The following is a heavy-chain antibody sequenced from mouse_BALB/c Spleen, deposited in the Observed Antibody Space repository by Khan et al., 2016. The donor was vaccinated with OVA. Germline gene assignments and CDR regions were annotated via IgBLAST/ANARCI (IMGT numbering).Heavy chain of an antibody. D-gene: IGHD1-1*01. CDR1: GFTFSTYG. J-gene: IGHJ3*01. Sequence: EVELVESGGDLVKPGGSLKLSCAASGFTFSTYGMSWVRQTPDKRLEWVAALSSGGSYTYYPDIVKGRFIISRDNAKNTLYLQMSSLKSEDTAMYYCTRLAYYYNSEGFAYWGQGTLVTVSA. CDR3: TRLAYYYNSEGFAY. V-gene: IGHV5-6*01. CDR2: LSSGGSYT.